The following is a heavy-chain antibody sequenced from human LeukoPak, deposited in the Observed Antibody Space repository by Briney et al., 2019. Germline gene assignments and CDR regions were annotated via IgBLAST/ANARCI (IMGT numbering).Heavy chain of an antibody. J-gene: IGHJ4*02. CDR2: ISYDGSNK. Sequence: GGSLRLSCAASGFTFSNYGIHWVRQAPGKGLEWVAVISYDGSNKYYEESVKGRFTISRDKSKNTLYLQMNSLRAEDTAVYYCAKGYGFDSSGSEHYFENWGRGILVTVSS. D-gene: IGHD3-22*01. V-gene: IGHV3-30*18. CDR3: AKGYGFDSSGSEHYFEN. CDR1: GFTFSNYG.